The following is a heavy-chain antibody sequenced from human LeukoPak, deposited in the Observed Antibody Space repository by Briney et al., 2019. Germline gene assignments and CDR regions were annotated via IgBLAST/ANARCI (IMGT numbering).Heavy chain of an antibody. CDR3: AKVRAPSGWFNSDY. CDR1: GFTFSNYV. V-gene: IGHV3-23*01. J-gene: IGHJ4*02. CDR2: ISGSGDST. Sequence: PGGPLRLSCAASGFTFSNYVMSWVRQAPGKGLEWVSGISGSGDSTYYADSVKGRFTISRDNSKNTLYLQMNSLRVEDTAAYYCAKVRAPSGWFNSDYWGQGTLVTVSS. D-gene: IGHD6-19*01.